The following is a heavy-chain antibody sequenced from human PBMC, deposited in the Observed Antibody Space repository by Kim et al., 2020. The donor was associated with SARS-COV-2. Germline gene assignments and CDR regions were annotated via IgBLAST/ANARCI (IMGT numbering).Heavy chain of an antibody. CDR3: ATVLPRYNILTGTHDY. V-gene: IGHV1-18*01. Sequence: ASVKVSCKASGYTFTEYGISWVRQAPGQGLEWMGWIHSYNGYRQTAQKVEGRVTMTTDTSTGTAYMELRSLTSDDTAVYYCATVLPRYNILTGTHDYWGQGTLVTVSS. CDR1: GYTFTEYG. CDR2: IHSYNGYR. D-gene: IGHD3-9*01. J-gene: IGHJ4*02.